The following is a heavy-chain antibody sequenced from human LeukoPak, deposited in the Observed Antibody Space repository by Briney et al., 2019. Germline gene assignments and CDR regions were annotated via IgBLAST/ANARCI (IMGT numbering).Heavy chain of an antibody. Sequence: ASVKVSCQVSGYTLTELSMHWVRQAPGKGLEWIGGFDPEDGETIYAQKFQGRVTMTEDTPTDTAYMELSSLRSEDTAVYYCATGGQLVRDNWFDPWGQGTLVTVSS. J-gene: IGHJ5*02. CDR1: GYTLTELS. CDR2: FDPEDGET. D-gene: IGHD6-6*01. V-gene: IGHV1-24*01. CDR3: ATGGQLVRDNWFDP.